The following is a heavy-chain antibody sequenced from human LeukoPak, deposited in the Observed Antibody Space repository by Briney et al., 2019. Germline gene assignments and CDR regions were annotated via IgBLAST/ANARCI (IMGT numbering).Heavy chain of an antibody. Sequence: GGSLRLSCAAPGFTLDDYAMHWVRQAPGKGLEWVSGISWNSGTISSANSVNGRFTISRDNAKNSLYLQMNSLRAEDTALYYCAKDRGADSSGYFWGVGYWGQGTLVTVSS. CDR2: ISWNSGTI. CDR1: GFTLDDYA. CDR3: AKDRGADSSGYFWGVGY. V-gene: IGHV3-9*01. D-gene: IGHD3-22*01. J-gene: IGHJ4*02.